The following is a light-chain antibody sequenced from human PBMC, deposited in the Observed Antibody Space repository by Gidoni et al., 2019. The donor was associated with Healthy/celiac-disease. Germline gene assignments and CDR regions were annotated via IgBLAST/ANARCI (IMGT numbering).Light chain of an antibody. Sequence: SYALTQPPSVSVSPGQTASITCSGDKVWDKYACWYQQKPGQSPVLVIHQDSKRPSGIPERFSGSNSGNTATLTISGTQAMDEADYYCQAWDSSSVVFGGGTKLTVL. CDR2: QDS. CDR3: QAWDSSSVV. CDR1: KVWDKY. J-gene: IGLJ2*01. V-gene: IGLV3-1*01.